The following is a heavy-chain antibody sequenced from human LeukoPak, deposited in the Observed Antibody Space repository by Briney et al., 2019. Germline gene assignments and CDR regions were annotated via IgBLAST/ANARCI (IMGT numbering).Heavy chain of an antibody. CDR1: GFILSSYT. CDR3: ASRRDLFDY. Sequence: GGSLRLSCVASGFILSSYTMNWVRQAPGKGLEWASCISSSSNTIYYADSVKGRFTISRDNAKNSLYLQMNSLRAEDTAVYYCASRRDLFDYWGQGTLVTVSS. J-gene: IGHJ4*02. CDR2: ISSSSNTI. V-gene: IGHV3-48*04.